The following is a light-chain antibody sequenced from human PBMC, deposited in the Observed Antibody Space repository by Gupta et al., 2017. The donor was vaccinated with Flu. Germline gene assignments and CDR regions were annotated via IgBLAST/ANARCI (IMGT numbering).Light chain of an antibody. J-gene: IGLJ2*01. CDR3: GTWDSSLSCV. V-gene: IGLV1-51*02. CDR2: EDN. CDR1: SSNIGNNY. Sequence: QSVLTQPPSVSAPPGQKVTISCSGSSSNIGNNYLSWHQQLQATDPKLLIYEDNKRPAGIPDRFSGSKSATSATIAITGPQTGDDADYYCGTWDSSLSCVFGGGTKLTVL.